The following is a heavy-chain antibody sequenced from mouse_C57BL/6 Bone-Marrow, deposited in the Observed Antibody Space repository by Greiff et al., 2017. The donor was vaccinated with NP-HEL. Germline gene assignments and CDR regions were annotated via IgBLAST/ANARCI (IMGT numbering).Heavy chain of an antibody. J-gene: IGHJ1*03. CDR1: GYTFTDYE. CDR2: IDPETGGT. CDR3: TREGLLLRCGYWYFEG. Sequence: QVQLKQSGAELVRPGASVTLSCKASGYTFTDYEMHWVKQTPVHGLEWIGAIDPETGGTAYNQKFKGKAILTADKSSSRAYMELRSLTSEDSAVYYCTREGLLLRCGYWYFEGWGTGTTVTVAS. V-gene: IGHV1-15*01. D-gene: IGHD1-1*01.